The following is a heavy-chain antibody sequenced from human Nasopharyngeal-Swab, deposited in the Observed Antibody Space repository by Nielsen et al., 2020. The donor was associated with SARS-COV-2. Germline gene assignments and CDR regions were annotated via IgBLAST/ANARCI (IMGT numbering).Heavy chain of an antibody. D-gene: IGHD3-3*01. CDR1: GFTFDDYA. Sequence: GQSLKISRAASGFTFDDYAMHWVRQAPGKGLEWVAVIWYDGSNKYYADSVKGRFTISRDNSKNTLYLQMNSLRAEDTAVYYCARDLRLGYYGMDVWGQGTTVTVSS. J-gene: IGHJ6*02. V-gene: IGHV3-33*08. CDR3: ARDLRLGYYGMDV. CDR2: IWYDGSNK.